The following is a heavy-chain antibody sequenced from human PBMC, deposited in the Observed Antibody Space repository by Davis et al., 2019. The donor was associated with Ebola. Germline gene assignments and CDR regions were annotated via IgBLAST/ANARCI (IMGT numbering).Heavy chain of an antibody. CDR1: GFTFSSYS. CDR3: ARDLCSSTSCFNDY. J-gene: IGHJ4*02. Sequence: GESLKISCAASGFTFSSYSMNWVRQAPGKGLEWVAVIWYDGSNKYYADSVKGRFTISRDNSKNTLYLQMNSLRAKDTAVYYCARDLCSSTSCFNDYWGQGTLVTVSS. D-gene: IGHD2-2*01. CDR2: IWYDGSNK. V-gene: IGHV3-33*08.